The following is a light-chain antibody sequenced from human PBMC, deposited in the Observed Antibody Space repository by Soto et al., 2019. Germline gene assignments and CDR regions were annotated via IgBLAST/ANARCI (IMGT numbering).Light chain of an antibody. J-gene: IGKJ4*01. Sequence: EIVLTQSPATLSLSPGERATLSCRTSQSVSSSYLAWYQQKPGQAPRLLIYGASSRATGIPDRFSGSGSGTDFTLTISRLEPEDFAVYYCQQYGSSPLTLGGGTKVDIK. CDR3: QQYGSSPLT. CDR2: GAS. CDR1: QSVSSSY. V-gene: IGKV3-20*01.